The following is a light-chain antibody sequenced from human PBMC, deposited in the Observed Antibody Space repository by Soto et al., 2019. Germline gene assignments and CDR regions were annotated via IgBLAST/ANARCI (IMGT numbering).Light chain of an antibody. CDR1: QSVLSSSNNKNC. Sequence: DIVMTQSPDSLAVSLGERATINCKSSQSVLSSSNNKNCLAWYQQKSGQPPKLLIYWASTRESGVPDRFSGSGSGTDFTLTISSPQAEDVAAYYCQHYYTIPWTFGQGTRVEIK. V-gene: IGKV4-1*01. J-gene: IGKJ1*01. CDR2: WAS. CDR3: QHYYTIPWT.